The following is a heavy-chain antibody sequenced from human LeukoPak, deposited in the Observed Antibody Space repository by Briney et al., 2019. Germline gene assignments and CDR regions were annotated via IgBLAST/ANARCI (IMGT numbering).Heavy chain of an antibody. V-gene: IGHV1-18*01. D-gene: IGHD3-10*01. CDR1: GYTFTSYG. Sequence: ASVKVSCKASGYTFTSYGISWVRQAPGQGLEWMGWISACNGNTNYAQKLQGRVTMTTDTSTSTAYMELRSLRSDDTAVYYCARDLGSGSGSYYPAFDYWGQGTLVTVSS. CDR3: ARDLGSGSGSYYPAFDY. J-gene: IGHJ4*02. CDR2: ISACNGNT.